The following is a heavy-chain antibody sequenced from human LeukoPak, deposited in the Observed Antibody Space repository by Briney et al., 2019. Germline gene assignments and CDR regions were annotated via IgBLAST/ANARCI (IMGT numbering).Heavy chain of an antibody. Sequence: SGPTLVSPTQTLTLTCTFSGFSLRTRGMCVSWIRQPPGKALEWLSRIDWDDDKYYSTSLKTRLTISKDTSKNQVVLTMTNMDPVDTATYYCARTPCIAAAGTPSGYWRQGTLVTVSS. CDR3: ARTPCIAAAGTPSGY. D-gene: IGHD6-13*01. CDR1: GFSLRTRGMC. V-gene: IGHV2-70*11. CDR2: IDWDDDK. J-gene: IGHJ4*02.